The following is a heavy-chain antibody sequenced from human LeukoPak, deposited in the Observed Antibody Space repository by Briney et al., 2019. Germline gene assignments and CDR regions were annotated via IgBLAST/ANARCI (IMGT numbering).Heavy chain of an antibody. J-gene: IGHJ4*02. CDR2: IYYSGST. CDR3: ARDGVIKGAGGDY. CDR1: GGSLSSSSYY. V-gene: IGHV4-39*07. D-gene: IGHD3-22*01. Sequence: SETLSLTCTVSGGSLSSSSYYWGWIRQPPGKGLEWIGSIYYSGSTYYNPSLKSRVTISVDTSKNQFSLKLSSVTAADTAVYYCARDGVIKGAGGDYWGQGTLVTVSS.